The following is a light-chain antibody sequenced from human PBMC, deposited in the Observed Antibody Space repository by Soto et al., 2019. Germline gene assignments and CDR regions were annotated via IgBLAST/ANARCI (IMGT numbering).Light chain of an antibody. CDR3: QQYNNWPFT. J-gene: IGKJ3*01. CDR1: QSVSSN. Sequence: EIVMTQSPATLSVSPGERATLSCRASQSVSSNLAWYQQKPGQAPRLLIYGASTRATGIPARFSGSGSGTEFTFTISSLQSEDFAVYYCQQYNNWPFTFGPGTKVDIK. CDR2: GAS. V-gene: IGKV3-15*01.